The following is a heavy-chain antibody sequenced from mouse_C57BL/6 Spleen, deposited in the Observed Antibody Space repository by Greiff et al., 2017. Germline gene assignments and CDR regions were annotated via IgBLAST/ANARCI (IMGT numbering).Heavy chain of an antibody. CDR3: ARPYDYGYAMDY. Sequence: EVKLMESGPGLVKPSQSLSLTCSVTGYSITSGYYWNWIRQFPGNKLEWMGYISYDGSNNYNPSLKNRISITRDTSKNQFFLKLNSVTTEDTATYYCARPYDYGYAMDYWGQGTSVTVSS. CDR1: GYSITSGYY. CDR2: ISYDGSN. J-gene: IGHJ4*01. V-gene: IGHV3-6*01. D-gene: IGHD2-4*01.